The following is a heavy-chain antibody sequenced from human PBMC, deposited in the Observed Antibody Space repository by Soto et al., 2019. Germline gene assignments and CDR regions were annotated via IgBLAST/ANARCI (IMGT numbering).Heavy chain of an antibody. CDR2: IYYSGST. D-gene: IGHD3-10*01. Sequence: QVQLQESGPGLVKPSETLSLTCTVSGGSISSYYWSWIRQPPGKGLEWIGYIYYSGSTNYNPSLKSRVTISVDTSKNQFSLKLSSVTAADTAVYYCASGAVTYYYGSGKLEYFQHWGQGTLVTVSS. CDR1: GGSISSYY. V-gene: IGHV4-59*01. J-gene: IGHJ1*01. CDR3: ASGAVTYYYGSGKLEYFQH.